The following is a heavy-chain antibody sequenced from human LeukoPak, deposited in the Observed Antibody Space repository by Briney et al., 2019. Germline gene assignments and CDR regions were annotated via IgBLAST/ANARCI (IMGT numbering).Heavy chain of an antibody. V-gene: IGHV3-23*01. CDR3: AKFPDFLLYDSSGYNFDY. D-gene: IGHD3-22*01. CDR2: IRGSGGST. Sequence: PGGSLRLSCAASGFTFSSYAMSWVRQAPGKGLEWVSAIRGSGGSTYYADSVKGRFTISRDNSKNTLYLQRNSLRAEDTAVHYCAKFPDFLLYDSSGYNFDYWGQGTLVTVSS. CDR1: GFTFSSYA. J-gene: IGHJ4*02.